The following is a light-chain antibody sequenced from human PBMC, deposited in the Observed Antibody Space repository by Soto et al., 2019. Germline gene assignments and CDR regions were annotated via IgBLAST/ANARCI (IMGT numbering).Light chain of an antibody. CDR2: GAS. CDR3: LKYNKDSPGT. J-gene: IGKJ1*01. V-gene: IGKV1-27*01. CDR1: QDIIHF. Sequence: DIQMTQSPSSLSASVGDRVTITCRASQDIIHFLAWYQQKPGKVPKLLIYGASILQSGVPSRFSGSGSGTDFTLTISSLQPEDFATYYCLKYNKDSPGTFGQGTKVEVK.